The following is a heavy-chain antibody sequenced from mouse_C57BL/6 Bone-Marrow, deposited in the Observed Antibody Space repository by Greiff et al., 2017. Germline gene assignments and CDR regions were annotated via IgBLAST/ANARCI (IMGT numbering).Heavy chain of an antibody. CDR2: ISSGGSYT. CDR1: GFTFSSYG. Sequence: EVKLVESGGDLVKPGGSLKLSCAASGFTFSSYGMSWVRQTPDKRLEWVATISSGGSYTYYPDSVKGRFTISRDNAKNTLYLQMSSLKSEDTAMYYCARQRGLPFAYWGQGTLVTVSA. V-gene: IGHV5-6*01. D-gene: IGHD3-1*01. J-gene: IGHJ3*01. CDR3: ARQRGLPFAY.